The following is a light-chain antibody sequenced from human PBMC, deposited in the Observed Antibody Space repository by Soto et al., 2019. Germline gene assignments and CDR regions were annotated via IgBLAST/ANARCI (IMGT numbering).Light chain of an antibody. CDR1: SDHSSYA. CDR2: LDSDGSH. CDR3: QTWGSGIHV. V-gene: IGLV4-69*01. J-gene: IGLJ2*01. Sequence: QSALTQSPSASASLGASVNLTCTLDSDHSSYAIAWHQQRPEKGPRYLMKLDSDGSHNNGDGIPDRFSGSSSGTERYLTISSLQSEDEADYYCQTWGSGIHVFGGGTKLTVL.